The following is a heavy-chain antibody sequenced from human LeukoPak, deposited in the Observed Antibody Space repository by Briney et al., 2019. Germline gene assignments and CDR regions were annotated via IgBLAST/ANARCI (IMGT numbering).Heavy chain of an antibody. CDR3: AHNYYDSSGLI. J-gene: IGHJ3*02. CDR1: GFSLSTSGMR. D-gene: IGHD3-22*01. V-gene: IGHV2-70*04. CDR2: IDWDDDK. Sequence: SGPALVKPTQTLTLTCTFSGFSLSTSGMRVSWIRQPPGKALEWLARIDWDDDKFYSTPLKTRLTISKDTSKNQVVLTMTNMDPVDTATYYCAHNYYDSSGLIWGQGTMVTVSS.